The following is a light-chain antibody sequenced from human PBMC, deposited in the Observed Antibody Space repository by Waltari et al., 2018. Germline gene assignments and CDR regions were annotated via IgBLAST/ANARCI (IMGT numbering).Light chain of an antibody. CDR2: AAS. V-gene: IGKV1-39*01. CDR3: QQTYSTPLT. CDR1: PSITTS. Sequence: DIQMTQSPSSLSASVGDRVTITCRASPSITTSLNWYQQLPGKAPILLISAASSLQSGVPSRFSGSGSGTDFTLAISSLQAEDFATYYCQQTYSTPLTFGGGTKVEIK. J-gene: IGKJ4*01.